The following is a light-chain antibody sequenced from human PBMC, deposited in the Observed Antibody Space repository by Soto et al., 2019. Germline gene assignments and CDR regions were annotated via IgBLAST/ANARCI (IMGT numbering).Light chain of an antibody. Sequence: DIQLTQSPSFLSASVGDSVTITCRASQGISSYLAWYQQAPGTAPNLLIYGASTLQSGVPSRFSGSGSGTEFTLTISSLQPEDFATYYCQQLNSYPRTFGQGTRLEMK. J-gene: IGKJ5*01. CDR2: GAS. CDR3: QQLNSYPRT. CDR1: QGISSY. V-gene: IGKV1-9*01.